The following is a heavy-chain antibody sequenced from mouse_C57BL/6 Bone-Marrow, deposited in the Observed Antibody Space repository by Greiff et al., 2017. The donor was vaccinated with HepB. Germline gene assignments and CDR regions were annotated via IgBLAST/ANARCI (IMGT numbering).Heavy chain of an antibody. J-gene: IGHJ2*01. Sequence: VQLQQSGAELVRPGASVKLSCTASGFNIKDYYMHWVKQRPEQGLEWIGRIDPEDGDTEYAPKFQGKATMTADTSANTAYLQLSSLTSEDTALYYCATLICYCGSRYGFDYWGRGTTVTVSS. CDR1: GFNIKDYY. CDR2: IDPEDGDT. V-gene: IGHV14-1*01. CDR3: ATLICYCGSRYGFDY. D-gene: IGHD1-1*01.